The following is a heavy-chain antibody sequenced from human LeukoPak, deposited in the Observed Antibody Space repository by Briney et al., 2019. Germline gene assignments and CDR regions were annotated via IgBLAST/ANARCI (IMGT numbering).Heavy chain of an antibody. V-gene: IGHV4-39*01. CDR1: GGSISSTTYY. CDR2: FYSSGSP. Sequence: SETLSLTCTVSGGSISSTTYYWGWIRQPPGKGLEWIGSFYSSGSPYYNPSLKSRVTISVDTSKNQFSLRLSSVTAADTAVYYCGRLYDGDSGVGAFDIWGQGTMVTVSS. CDR3: GRLYDGDSGVGAFDI. J-gene: IGHJ3*02. D-gene: IGHD4-23*01.